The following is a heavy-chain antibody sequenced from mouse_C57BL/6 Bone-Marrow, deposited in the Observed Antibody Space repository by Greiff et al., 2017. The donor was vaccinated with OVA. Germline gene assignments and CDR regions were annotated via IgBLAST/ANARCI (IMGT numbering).Heavy chain of an antibody. CDR3: ARPRQLRFWFAY. V-gene: IGHV1-81*01. CDR2: IYPRSGNT. CDR1: GYTFTSYG. Sequence: QVQLQQSGAELARPGASVKLSCKASGYTFTSYGISWVKQRTGQGLEWIGEIYPRSGNTYYNEKFKGKATLTADKSSSTAYMQLSSLTSEDSAVYYCARPRQLRFWFAYWGQGTLVTVSA. D-gene: IGHD3-2*02. J-gene: IGHJ3*01.